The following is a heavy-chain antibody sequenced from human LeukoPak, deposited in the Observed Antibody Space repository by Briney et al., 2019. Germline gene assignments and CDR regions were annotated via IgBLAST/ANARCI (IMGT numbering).Heavy chain of an antibody. D-gene: IGHD2-2*02. CDR3: ARFRRQPLLYVVY. J-gene: IGHJ4*02. CDR1: GGSISSGSYY. CDR2: IYTSGST. Sequence: SQTLSLTCTVSGGSISSGSYYWSWIRQPAGKGLEWIGRIYTSGSTNYNPSLKSRVTISVDTSKNQFSLKLSSVTAADTAVYYCARFRRQPLLYVVYWGQGTLVTVSS. V-gene: IGHV4-61*02.